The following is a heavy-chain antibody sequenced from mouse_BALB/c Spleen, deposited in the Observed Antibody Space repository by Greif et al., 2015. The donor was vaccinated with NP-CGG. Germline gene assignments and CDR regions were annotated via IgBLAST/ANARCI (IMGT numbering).Heavy chain of an antibody. Sequence: QVQLQQSGAELVRPGTSVKVSCKASGYAFTNYLIEWVKQRPGQGLEWIGVINPGSGGTNYNEEFKGKATLTADKSSSTAYMQLSSLTSDDSAVYFCARCLTGTYAMDYWGQGTSVTVSS. V-gene: IGHV1-54*01. CDR2: INPGSGGT. D-gene: IGHD4-1*01. J-gene: IGHJ4*01. CDR1: GYAFTNYL. CDR3: ARCLTGTYAMDY.